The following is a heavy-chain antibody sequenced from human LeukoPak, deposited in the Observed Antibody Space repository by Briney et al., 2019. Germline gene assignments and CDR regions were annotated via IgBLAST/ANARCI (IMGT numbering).Heavy chain of an antibody. V-gene: IGHV3-21*01. D-gene: IGHD4-17*01. CDR2: ISSSSSYI. Sequence: GGSLRLSCAASGFTLSSYSMNWVRQAPGKGLEWVSSISSSSSYIYYADSVKGRFTNSRDNAKNSLYLQMNSLRAEDTAVYYCARESRLGDYGDYVDAFDIWGQGTMVTVSS. J-gene: IGHJ3*02. CDR3: ARESRLGDYGDYVDAFDI. CDR1: GFTLSSYS.